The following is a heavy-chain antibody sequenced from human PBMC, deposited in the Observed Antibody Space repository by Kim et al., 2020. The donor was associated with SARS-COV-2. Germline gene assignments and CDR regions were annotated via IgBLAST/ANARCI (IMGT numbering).Heavy chain of an antibody. D-gene: IGHD6-19*01. CDR2: IFHSGST. CDR1: GYSISSGYY. CDR3: ARLGGAGACGWHQSALDY. J-gene: IGHJ4*02. V-gene: IGHV4-38-2*02. Sequence: SETLSLTCTVSGYSISSGYYWGWIRQPPEKGLEWIGSIFHSGSTYDNPSLRSRAALSVDTSKNEFSMKLSSVTAADTAVYDCARLGGAGACGWHQSALDYWGQGTLVTVSA.